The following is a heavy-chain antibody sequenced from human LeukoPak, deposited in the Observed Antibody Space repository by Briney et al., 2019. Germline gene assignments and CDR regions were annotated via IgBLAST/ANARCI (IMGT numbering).Heavy chain of an antibody. CDR2: ISYDGSNK. D-gene: IGHD3-22*01. CDR3: AREPRGVVVIPRFVP. Sequence: PGRSLRLSCAASGFTFSSYAMHWVRQAPGKGLEWVAVISYDGSNKYYADSVKGRFTISRDNSKNTLYLQMNSLRAEDTAVYYCAREPRGVVVIPRFVPWGQGTLVTVSS. V-gene: IGHV3-30-3*01. J-gene: IGHJ5*02. CDR1: GFTFSSYA.